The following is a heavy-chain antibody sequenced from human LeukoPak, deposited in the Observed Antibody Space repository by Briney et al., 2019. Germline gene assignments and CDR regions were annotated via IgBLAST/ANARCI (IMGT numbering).Heavy chain of an antibody. CDR3: ARARWFEEFLGFDY. CDR1: GGSISSYY. Sequence: PSETLSLTCTVSGGSISSYYWSWIRQPPGKGLEWIGYIYYSGSTNYNPSLKSRVTISVDTSKNQFSLKLSSVTAADTAVYYCARARWFEEFLGFDYWGQGTLVTVSS. V-gene: IGHV4-59*01. D-gene: IGHD3-10*01. CDR2: IYYSGST. J-gene: IGHJ4*02.